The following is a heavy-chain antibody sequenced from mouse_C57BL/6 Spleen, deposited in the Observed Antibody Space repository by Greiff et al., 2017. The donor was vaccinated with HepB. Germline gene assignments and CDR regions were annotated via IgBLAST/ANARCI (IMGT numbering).Heavy chain of an antibody. CDR3: AKLGRAAWFAY. J-gene: IGHJ3*01. CDR2: INPNNGGT. V-gene: IGHV1-22*01. CDR1: GYTFTDYN. Sequence: EVQLQQSGPELVKPGASVKMSCKASGYTFTDYNMHWVKQSHGKSLEWIGYINPNNGGTSYNQKFKGKATLTVNKSSSTAYMEIRSLTSEDSAVYYCAKLGRAAWFAYWGQGTLVTVSA. D-gene: IGHD4-1*01.